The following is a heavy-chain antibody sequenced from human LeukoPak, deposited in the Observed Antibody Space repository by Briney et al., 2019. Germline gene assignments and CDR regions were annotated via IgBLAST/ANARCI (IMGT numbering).Heavy chain of an antibody. D-gene: IGHD2-2*02. CDR1: GFTFKNFA. V-gene: IGHV3-23*01. CDR3: AKDVRRAEYCSGTTCYTSSFDY. CDR2: ISATGGGA. J-gene: IGHJ4*02. Sequence: PGGSLRLSCAASGFTFKNFAMTWVRQAPGKGLEWVSTISATGGGAYYADSVKGRFTISRDNSKDTLSLQMNTLRAEDTAVYYCAKDVRRAEYCSGTTCYTSSFDYWGREPWSPSPQ.